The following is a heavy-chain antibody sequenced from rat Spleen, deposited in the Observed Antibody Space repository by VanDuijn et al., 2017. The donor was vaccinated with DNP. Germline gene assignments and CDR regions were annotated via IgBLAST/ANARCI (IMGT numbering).Heavy chain of an antibody. J-gene: IGHJ2*01. CDR3: TRGGTYYFDY. V-gene: IGHV5S13*01. Sequence: EVQLVETGGGLVQPGRSLKLSCVASGFTSSNYGMHWIRQAPTKGLEWVASISTVGDNGVYRDSVKGRFTISRDDATSTLYLQMDSLRSEDTATYYCTRGGTYYFDYWGQGVMVTVSS. CDR2: ISTVGDNG. CDR1: GFTSSNYG.